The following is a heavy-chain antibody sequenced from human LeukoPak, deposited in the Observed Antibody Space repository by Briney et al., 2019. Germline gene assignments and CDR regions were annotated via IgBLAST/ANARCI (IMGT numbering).Heavy chain of an antibody. D-gene: IGHD4-23*01. J-gene: IGHJ5*02. V-gene: IGHV4-59*01. CDR2: THYSGST. CDR1: GGSISSYY. CDR3: ARFRSTVVSRAWFDA. Sequence: PSETLSLICTVSGGSISSYYWTWIRQPPGKGLEWIAYTHYSGSTNYNPSLMGRVTISLDTSKNQFSLKLSSVTAADTAVYYCARFRSTVVSRAWFDAWGQGTLVTVSP.